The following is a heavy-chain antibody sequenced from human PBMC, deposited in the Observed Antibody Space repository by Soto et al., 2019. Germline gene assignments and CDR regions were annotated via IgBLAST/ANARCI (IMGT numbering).Heavy chain of an antibody. J-gene: IGHJ6*04. CDR1: GFTFSSYA. D-gene: IGHD3-3*01. Sequence: GSLRLSCAASGFTFSSYAMSWVRQAPGKGLEWVSAISGSGGSTYYADSVKGRFTISRDNSKNTLYLQMNSLRAEDTAVYYCAKGAHYDFWSGYPNGLDYYNGMEGWRKGTTVAVSS. V-gene: IGHV3-23*01. CDR3: AKGAHYDFWSGYPNGLDYYNGMEG. CDR2: ISGSGGST.